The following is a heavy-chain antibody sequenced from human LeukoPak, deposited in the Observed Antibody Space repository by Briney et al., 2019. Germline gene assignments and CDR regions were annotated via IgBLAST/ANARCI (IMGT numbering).Heavy chain of an antibody. CDR1: GITFSNYW. CDR2: IFSGGTT. D-gene: IGHD7-27*01. J-gene: IGHJ4*02. Sequence: GGSLRLSCAASGITFSNYWMSWVRQAPGKGLEWVSVIFSGGTTYYTDSVKGRFTISRDNSKNTLYLQLNSLRAEDTAVYYCAKTGGPWDWGQGTLVTVSS. CDR3: AKTGGPWD. V-gene: IGHV3-53*01.